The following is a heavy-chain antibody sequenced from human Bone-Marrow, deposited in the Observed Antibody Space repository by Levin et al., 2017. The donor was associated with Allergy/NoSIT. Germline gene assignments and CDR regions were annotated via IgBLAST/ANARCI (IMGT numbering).Heavy chain of an antibody. CDR1: GFTFSSYG. CDR3: AREPFPGIAVAGVGGSGY. J-gene: IGHJ4*02. CDR2: IWYDGSNK. V-gene: IGHV3-33*01. D-gene: IGHD6-19*01. Sequence: GGSLRLSCAASGFTFSSYGMHWVRQAPGKGLEWVAVIWYDGSNKYYADSVKGRFTISRDNSKNTLYLQMNSLRAEDTAVYYCAREPFPGIAVAGVGGSGYWGQGTLVTVSS.